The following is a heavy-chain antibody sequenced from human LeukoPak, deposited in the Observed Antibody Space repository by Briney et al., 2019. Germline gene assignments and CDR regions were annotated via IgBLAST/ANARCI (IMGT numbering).Heavy chain of an antibody. CDR3: ARGGIDCSSTSCCGAITFQH. V-gene: IGHV3-48*03. D-gene: IGHD2-2*01. CDR1: GFTFSSYE. Sequence: GGSLRLSCAASGFTFSSYEMNWVRQAPGKGLEWVSYISSSGSTIYYADSVKGRFTISRDNAKNSLYLQMNSLRAEDTAVYYCARGGIDCSSTSCCGAITFQHWGQGTLVTVSS. CDR2: ISSSGSTI. J-gene: IGHJ1*01.